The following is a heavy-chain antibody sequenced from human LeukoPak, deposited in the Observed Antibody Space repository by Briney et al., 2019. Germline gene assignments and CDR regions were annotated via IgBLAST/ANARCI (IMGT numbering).Heavy chain of an antibody. CDR1: GYTFTSDD. V-gene: IGHV1-8*01. J-gene: IGHJ5*02. D-gene: IGHD6-13*01. Sequence: ASVKVSCKASGYTFTSDDINWVRQATGQGLEWMGWMNPNSGNTGYAQKFQGRVTMTRNTSISAAYMELSSLRSEDTAVYYCARGLIAAAGYNWFDPWGQGTLVTVSS. CDR2: MNPNSGNT. CDR3: ARGLIAAAGYNWFDP.